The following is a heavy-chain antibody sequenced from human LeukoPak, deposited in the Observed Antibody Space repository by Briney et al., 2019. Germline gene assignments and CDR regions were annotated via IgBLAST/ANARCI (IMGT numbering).Heavy chain of an antibody. V-gene: IGHV3-72*01. D-gene: IGHD1-7*01. CDR3: ARSPRGTSPFDY. J-gene: IGHJ4*02. CDR1: GFTFSEHH. Sequence: GGSLRLSCGASGFTFSEHHMDWVRQAPGKGLEWVARIRNKANRYTTEYAASVKGRFTISGDDSKNSLFLQMNGLKTEDTAVYYCARSPRGTSPFDYWGQGTLVTVSS. CDR2: IRNKANRYTT.